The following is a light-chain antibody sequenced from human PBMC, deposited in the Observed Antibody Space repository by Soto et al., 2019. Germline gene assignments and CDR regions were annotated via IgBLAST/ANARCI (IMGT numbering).Light chain of an antibody. J-gene: IGLJ1*01. Sequence: QSVLTQPPSASGSPGQSVAISCTGTSSDVGGYNYVSWYQQHPGKVPKLRIYEVNKRPSGVPDRFSGSKSGNTASLTVSGLQAEDEADYYCSSYAGSSNVFGTGTKVTVL. V-gene: IGLV2-8*01. CDR1: SSDVGGYNY. CDR3: SSYAGSSNV. CDR2: EVN.